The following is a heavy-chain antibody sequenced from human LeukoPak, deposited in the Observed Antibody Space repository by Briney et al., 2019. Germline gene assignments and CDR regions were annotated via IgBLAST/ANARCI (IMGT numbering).Heavy chain of an antibody. CDR2: IRYDGSIK. V-gene: IGHV3-30*02. D-gene: IGHD3-10*01. CDR1: GFTFSSYG. Sequence: PGGPLRLSCAASGFTFSSYGMHWVRQAPGKGLFWVAFIRYDGSIKYYADSVKGRFTISRDNSKNTLYLQMNSLRAEDTAVYYCAKDGLGGFGDYMDVWGKGTTVTISS. CDR3: AKDGLGGFGDYMDV. J-gene: IGHJ6*03.